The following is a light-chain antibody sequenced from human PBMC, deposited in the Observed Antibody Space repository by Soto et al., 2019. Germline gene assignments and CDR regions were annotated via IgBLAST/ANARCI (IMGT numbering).Light chain of an antibody. CDR1: QSISTY. CDR2: AAY. J-gene: IGKJ2*01. Sequence: DIQMTQSPSSLSASVGDRVTITCRASQSISTYLTWYQQKPGKAPNLLIYAAYFLQRAVPSRFGGSGSGTDFTLIISSLQPKDFATYYCQQSYSAPYTFGQGTKLEIK. V-gene: IGKV1-39*01. CDR3: QQSYSAPYT.